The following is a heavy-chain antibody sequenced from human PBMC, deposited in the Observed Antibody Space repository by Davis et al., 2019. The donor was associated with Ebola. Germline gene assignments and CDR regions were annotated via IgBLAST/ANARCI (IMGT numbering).Heavy chain of an antibody. Sequence: ASVTVSCKASGYTFTSYYMHWVRQAPGQGLEWMGIINPSEGNTNYAQKFQGRVTVTRDTSTSTVYMELSSLRSEDTAVYYCGREMAGGTFDYWGQGTLVTVAS. CDR1: GYTFTSYY. V-gene: IGHV1-46*03. CDR2: INPSEGNT. D-gene: IGHD6-19*01. J-gene: IGHJ4*02. CDR3: GREMAGGTFDY.